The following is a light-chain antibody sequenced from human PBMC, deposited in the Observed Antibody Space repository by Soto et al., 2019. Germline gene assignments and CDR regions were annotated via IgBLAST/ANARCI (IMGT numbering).Light chain of an antibody. CDR2: GAS. J-gene: IGKJ2*01. Sequence: EIVLTQSPGTLSLSPGERATLSCRASQSVNSNYVTWYQQKPGQAPRLLIYGASSRATGITDRFSGSGSGTDFTITISRLEPEDFAVYYCQQYGSSFRYTFGQGTKLEIK. CDR1: QSVNSNY. CDR3: QQYGSSFRYT. V-gene: IGKV3-20*01.